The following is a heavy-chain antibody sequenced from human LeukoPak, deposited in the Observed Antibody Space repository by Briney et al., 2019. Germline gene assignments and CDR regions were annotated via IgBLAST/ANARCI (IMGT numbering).Heavy chain of an antibody. CDR3: ARHVRYFDWSPHYYFDY. J-gene: IGHJ4*02. CDR2: IYYSGST. Sequence: SETLSLTCTVSGGSISSSNYYWGWIRQPPGKGLEWIGSIYYSGSTNYNPSLKSRVTISVDTSKNQFSLKLSSVTAADTAVYYCARHVRYFDWSPHYYFDYWGQGTLVTVSS. D-gene: IGHD3-9*01. V-gene: IGHV4-39*01. CDR1: GGSISSSNYY.